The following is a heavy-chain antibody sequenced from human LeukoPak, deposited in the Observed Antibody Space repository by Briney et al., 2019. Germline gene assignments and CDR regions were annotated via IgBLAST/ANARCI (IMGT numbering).Heavy chain of an antibody. D-gene: IGHD1-26*01. CDR2: MSYDGSNT. CDR1: GFTFSNYG. CDR3: AKGVRGGSFPYDAFNI. Sequence: PGGSLRLSCAASGFTFSNYGMHWVRQAPGKGLEWLAVMSYDGSNTYYTDSVKGRFTISRDTSNNTLYLQMSNLRAADTAVYYCAKGVRGGSFPYDAFNIWGQGTLVTVSS. J-gene: IGHJ3*02. V-gene: IGHV3-30*18.